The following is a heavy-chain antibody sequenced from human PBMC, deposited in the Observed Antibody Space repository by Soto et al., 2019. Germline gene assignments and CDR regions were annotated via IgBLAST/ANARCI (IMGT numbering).Heavy chain of an antibody. CDR2: IYYSGST. CDR1: GGSVSSGSYY. V-gene: IGHV4-61*01. Sequence: NPSETLSLTCTVSGGSVSSGSYYWSWIRQPPGKGLEWIGYIYYSGSTNYNPSLKSRVTISVDTSKNQFSLKLSSVTAADTAVYYCARSDIVATNFDYWGQGTLVTVSS. D-gene: IGHD5-12*01. CDR3: ARSDIVATNFDY. J-gene: IGHJ4*02.